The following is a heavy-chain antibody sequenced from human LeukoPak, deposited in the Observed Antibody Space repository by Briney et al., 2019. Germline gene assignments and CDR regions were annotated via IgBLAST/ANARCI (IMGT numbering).Heavy chain of an antibody. CDR2: IKSKTDGGTT. V-gene: IGHV3-15*01. CDR3: TTDYGGNPNNWFDP. CDR1: GFTFSNAW. Sequence: YPGGSLRLSCAASGFTFSNAWMSWVRQAPGKGLEWVGRIKSKTDGGTTDYAAPVKGRFTISRDDSKNTLYLQMNSLKTEDTAVYYCTTDYGGNPNNWFDPWGQGTLVTVSS. J-gene: IGHJ5*02. D-gene: IGHD4-23*01.